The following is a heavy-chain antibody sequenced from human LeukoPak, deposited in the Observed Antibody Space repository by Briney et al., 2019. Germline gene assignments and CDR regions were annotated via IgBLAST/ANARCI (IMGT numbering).Heavy chain of an antibody. V-gene: IGHV1-8*01. Sequence: ASVKVSCKASGYTFTSYDINWVRQATGQGLEWMGWMNPNSGNTGYAQKFQGRVTMSRNTSISTAYMELSSLRSEDTAVYYCARENIVVVPGNYYYGMDVWGQGTTVTVSS. J-gene: IGHJ6*02. D-gene: IGHD2-2*01. CDR3: ARENIVVVPGNYYYGMDV. CDR1: GYTFTSYD. CDR2: MNPNSGNT.